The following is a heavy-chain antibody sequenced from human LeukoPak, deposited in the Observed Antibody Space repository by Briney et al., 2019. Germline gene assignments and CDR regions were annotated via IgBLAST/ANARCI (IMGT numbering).Heavy chain of an antibody. J-gene: IGHJ4*02. CDR2: ISSTNSYI. D-gene: IGHD6-13*01. Sequence: GGSLRLSCAASGFTFSTYSMNWVRQAPGKGLEWVSSISSTNSYIYYADSVKGRFTISRDNAKNSLYLQMNSLRVEDTAVYYCARADSSSWSFYWGQGTLVTVSS. CDR1: GFTFSTYS. CDR3: ARADSSSWSFY. V-gene: IGHV3-21*01.